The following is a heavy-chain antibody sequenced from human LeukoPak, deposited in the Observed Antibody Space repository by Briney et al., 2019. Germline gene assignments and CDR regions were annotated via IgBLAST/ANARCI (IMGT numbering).Heavy chain of an antibody. J-gene: IGHJ2*01. D-gene: IGHD1-26*01. CDR3: AKEKEGGYFDL. Sequence: GRSLRLSCAASGFTFSSYGMHWVRQAPGQGLEWVAVISYDGSNKYYADSVKGRFTISRDNSKNTLYLQMNSLRAEDTAVYYCAKEKEGGYFDLWGRGTLVTVSS. V-gene: IGHV3-30*18. CDR1: GFTFSSYG. CDR2: ISYDGSNK.